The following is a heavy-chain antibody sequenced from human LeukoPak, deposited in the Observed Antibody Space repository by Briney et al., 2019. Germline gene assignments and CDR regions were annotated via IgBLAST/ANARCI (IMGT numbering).Heavy chain of an antibody. Sequence: GGSLRLSCAASGFTFSSYAMSWVRQAPGKGLEWVSSISGSGGSTYYADSVKGRFTISRDNSKNTLYLQMNSLRAEDTAVYYWAKAYCSGGSGQEGFDPWGQGTLVTVSS. CDR3: AKAYCSGGSGQEGFDP. V-gene: IGHV3-23*01. CDR2: ISGSGGST. CDR1: GFTFSSYA. J-gene: IGHJ5*02. D-gene: IGHD2-15*01.